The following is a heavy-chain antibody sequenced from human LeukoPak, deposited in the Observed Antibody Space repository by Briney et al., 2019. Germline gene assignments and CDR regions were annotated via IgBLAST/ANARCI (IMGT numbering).Heavy chain of an antibody. CDR1: GFTFDDYT. D-gene: IGHD1-26*01. CDR2: ISWDGGST. V-gene: IGHV3-43*01. J-gene: IGHJ4*02. CDR3: AKGHIVGANTEFDY. Sequence: PGGSLRLSCAASGFTFDDYTMHWVRQTPGKGLEWVSLISWDGGSTYYADSVKGRFTISRDNSKNSLYLQMNSLRTEDTALYYCAKGHIVGANTEFDYWGQGTLVSVSS.